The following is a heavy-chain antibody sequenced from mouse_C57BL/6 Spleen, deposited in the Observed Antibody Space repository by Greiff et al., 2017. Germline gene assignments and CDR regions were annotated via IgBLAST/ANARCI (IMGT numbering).Heavy chain of an antibody. V-gene: IGHV1-82*01. J-gene: IGHJ2*01. CDR3: ARGDYGSSYLYYFDY. CDR2: IYPGDGDT. Sequence: QVQLQQSGPELVKPGASVKISCKASGYAFSSSWMNWVKQRPGKGLEWIGRIYPGDGDTNYNGKFKGKATLTADKSSSTAYMQLSSLTSEDSAVYFCARGDYGSSYLYYFDYWGQGTTLTVSS. D-gene: IGHD1-1*01. CDR1: GYAFSSSW.